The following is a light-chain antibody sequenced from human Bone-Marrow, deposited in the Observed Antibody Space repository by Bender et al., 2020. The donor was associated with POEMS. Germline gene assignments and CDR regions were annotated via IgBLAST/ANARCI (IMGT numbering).Light chain of an antibody. J-gene: IGLJ1*01. CDR1: ALPKEY. Sequence: SSELTQPPSVSVSPGQTAKITCSGHALPKEYAYWYQKKPGQAPLLIIYKDTERPSGLPERFSGSSAGTIATLTIAGVEAEDEADYYCQSADPITKYRVFGSGTEVTVL. V-gene: IGLV3-25*03. CDR3: QSADPITKYRV. CDR2: KDT.